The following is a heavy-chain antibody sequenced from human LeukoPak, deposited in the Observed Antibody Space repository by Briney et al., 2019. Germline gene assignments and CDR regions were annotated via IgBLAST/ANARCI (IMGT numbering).Heavy chain of an antibody. Sequence: GGSLRLSCAASGFTFSGYGMHWVRQAPGKGLEWVAFIRYDGSNKYYADSVKGRFTISRDNSKNTLYLQMNSLRAEDTAVYYCAKGPRTCADYWGQGTLVTVSS. CDR2: IRYDGSNK. D-gene: IGHD2-2*01. CDR3: AKGPRTCADY. J-gene: IGHJ4*02. V-gene: IGHV3-30*02. CDR1: GFTFSGYG.